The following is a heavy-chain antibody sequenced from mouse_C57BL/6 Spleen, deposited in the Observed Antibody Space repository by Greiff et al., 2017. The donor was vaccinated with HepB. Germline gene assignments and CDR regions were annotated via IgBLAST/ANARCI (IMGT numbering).Heavy chain of an antibody. CDR2: IHPNSGST. CDR3: ARGDYDYFDY. V-gene: IGHV1-64*01. Sequence: QVQLQQPGAELVKPGASVKLSCKASGYTFTSYWMHWVKQRPGQCLEWIGMIHPNSGSTNYNEKFKSKATLTVDISSSTAYMQLSSLTSEDSAVYYCARGDYDYFDYWGQGTTLTVSS. J-gene: IGHJ2*01. CDR1: GYTFTSYW. D-gene: IGHD2-4*01.